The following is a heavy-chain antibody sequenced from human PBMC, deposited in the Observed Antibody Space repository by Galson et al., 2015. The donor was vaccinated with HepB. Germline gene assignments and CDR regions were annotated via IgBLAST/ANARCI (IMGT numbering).Heavy chain of an antibody. CDR3: TRIALSGSYWYFDY. Sequence: SLRLSCAASGFTFSSYTMNWVRQAPGKGLEWISYISTTSDNKFSADSVKGRFIISRDNATNLLYLQMNSLRAEDTAVYYCTRIALSGSYWYFDYWGQGSLVTVSS. CDR1: GFTFSSYT. J-gene: IGHJ4*02. CDR2: ISTTSDNK. D-gene: IGHD1-26*01. V-gene: IGHV3-48*01.